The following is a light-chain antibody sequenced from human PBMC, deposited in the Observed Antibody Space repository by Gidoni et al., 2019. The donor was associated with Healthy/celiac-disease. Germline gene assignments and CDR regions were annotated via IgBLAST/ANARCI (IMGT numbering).Light chain of an antibody. Sequence: GTLSLSPGERATLSCRASQSVSSSYLARYQQKPGQATRLLIYGASSRATSIPDRFSGSGSGTDFTLTISRLEPEASADYYRQRYGSSQLTFGRGTKVDIK. CDR3: QRYGSSQLT. CDR1: QSVSSSY. V-gene: IGKV3-20*01. CDR2: GAS. J-gene: IGKJ3*01.